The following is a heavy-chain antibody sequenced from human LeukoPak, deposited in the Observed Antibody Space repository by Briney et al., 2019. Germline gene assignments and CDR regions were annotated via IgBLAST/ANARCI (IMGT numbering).Heavy chain of an antibody. D-gene: IGHD1-1*01. J-gene: IGHJ3*02. CDR3: ARGGGIGNPNAFDI. Sequence: PSETLSLTCAVYGGSFSGYYWSWIRQPPGKGLEWIGEINHSGSTNYNPSLKSRVTMSVDTSKNQFSLKLNSVTAADTAVYYCARGGGIGNPNAFDIWGQGTMVTVSS. CDR1: GGSFSGYY. V-gene: IGHV4-34*01. CDR2: INHSGST.